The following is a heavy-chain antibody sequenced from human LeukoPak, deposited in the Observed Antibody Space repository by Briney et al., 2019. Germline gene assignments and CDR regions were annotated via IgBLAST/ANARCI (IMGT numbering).Heavy chain of an antibody. CDR3: AVGARGQWYFDY. V-gene: IGHV3-21*01. CDR2: ISSSSSYI. CDR1: GFTVSSNE. J-gene: IGHJ4*02. D-gene: IGHD1-26*01. Sequence: GGSLRLSCAASGFTVSSNEMSWVRQAPGEGLEWVSSISSSSSYIYYADSVKGRFTISRDNAKNSLYLQMNSLRAEDTAVYYCAVGARGQWYFDYWGQGTLVTVSS.